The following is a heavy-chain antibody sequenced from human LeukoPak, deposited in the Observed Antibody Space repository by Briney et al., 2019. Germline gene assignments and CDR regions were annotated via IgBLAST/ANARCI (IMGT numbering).Heavy chain of an antibody. CDR2: IYHSGPT. D-gene: IGHD1-1*01. V-gene: IGHV4-38-2*02. CDR3: ARDVPTGYHDY. J-gene: IGHJ4*02. CDR1: GYSISSGYH. Sequence: SGTLSLTCGVSGYSISSGYHWGWSRQPPGRGLEWIGSIYHSGPTYYNPSLKRRFTISVDTSNNPFSVKSTSVTAAEAAVYYCARDVPTGYHDYWGQGSLVTVSS.